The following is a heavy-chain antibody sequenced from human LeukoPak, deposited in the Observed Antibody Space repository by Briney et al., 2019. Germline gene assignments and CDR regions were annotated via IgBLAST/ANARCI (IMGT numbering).Heavy chain of an antibody. CDR3: AKWGGYGDY. Sequence: GGSLRLSCAASGFTFSTYTISWVRQAPGKRLEWVSAILGSGATTYYADSVKSRFTISRDNSKNTAFLQMNSLRAEDTAVYYCAKWGGYGDYWGQGTLVTVSS. CDR2: ILGSGATT. D-gene: IGHD3-3*01. CDR1: GFTFSTYT. J-gene: IGHJ4*02. V-gene: IGHV3-23*01.